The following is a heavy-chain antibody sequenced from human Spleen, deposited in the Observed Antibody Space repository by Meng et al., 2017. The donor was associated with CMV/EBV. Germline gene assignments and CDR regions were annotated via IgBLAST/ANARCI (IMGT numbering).Heavy chain of an antibody. Sequence: GGSLRLSCAASGFTFSSYAMSWVRQAPGKGLEWVSAISGSGGSTYYADSVKGRFTISRDNSKNTLYLQMNSLRAEDTAVYYCANSLGYCSSTSCPRYYYGMDVWGQGTTVTVSS. V-gene: IGHV3-23*01. CDR3: ANSLGYCSSTSCPRYYYGMDV. CDR2: ISGSGGST. CDR1: GFTFSSYA. D-gene: IGHD2-2*01. J-gene: IGHJ6*02.